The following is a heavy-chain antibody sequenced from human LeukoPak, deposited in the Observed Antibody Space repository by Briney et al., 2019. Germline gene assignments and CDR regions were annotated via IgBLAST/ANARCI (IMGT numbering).Heavy chain of an antibody. CDR3: ARDGGLWFGELLVPVFSHYYYGMDV. Sequence: GSLRLSCAASGFTFSSYAMHWVRQAPGKGLEYVSAISSNGGSTYYANSVKGRFTISRDNSKNTLYLQMGSLRAEDMAVYYCARDGGLWFGELLVPVFSHYYYGMDVWGQGTTVTVSS. D-gene: IGHD3-10*01. CDR1: GFTFSSYA. V-gene: IGHV3-64*01. J-gene: IGHJ6*02. CDR2: ISSNGGST.